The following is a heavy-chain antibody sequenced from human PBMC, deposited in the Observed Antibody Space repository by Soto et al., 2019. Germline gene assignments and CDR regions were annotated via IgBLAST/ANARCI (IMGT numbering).Heavy chain of an antibody. J-gene: IGHJ5*02. CDR2: IYYSGST. V-gene: IGHV4-39*01. CDR3: ARLEYRVNDNWFDP. CDR1: GGSISSSSYY. Sequence: PSETLSLTCTVSGGSISSSSYYWGWIRQPPGKGLEWIGSIYYSGSTYYNPSLKSRVTISVDTSKNQFSLKLSSVTAADTAVYYCARLEYRVNDNWFDPWGQGTLVTVSS. D-gene: IGHD5-18*01.